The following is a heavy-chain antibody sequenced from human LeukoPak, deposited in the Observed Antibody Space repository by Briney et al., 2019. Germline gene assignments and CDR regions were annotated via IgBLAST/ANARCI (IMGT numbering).Heavy chain of an antibody. D-gene: IGHD3-10*01. V-gene: IGHV1-58*01. CDR3: AATSIRTIQRIIYYGKDV. J-gene: IGHJ6*02. CDR2: IIVGTGKT. Sequence: SGTVSCKASGFTNSNSSVQWVRHARGQRPEWIGWIIVGTGKTNYAQRLQERVTITRDMSTGTVDMELSSLRSEDTAVYYCAATSIRTIQRIIYYGKDVWGQGTTVTVSS. CDR1: GFTNSNSS.